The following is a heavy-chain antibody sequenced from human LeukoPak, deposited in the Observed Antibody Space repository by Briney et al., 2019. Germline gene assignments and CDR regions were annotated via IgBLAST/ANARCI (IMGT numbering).Heavy chain of an antibody. J-gene: IGHJ4*02. V-gene: IGHV4-30-4*01. CDR1: GGSISSGDNY. CDR2: IYYSGST. CDR3: ARARDTTLVT. D-gene: IGHD5-18*01. Sequence: PSQTLSLTCIVSGGSISSGDNYWSWIRQPPGKGLEWIGYIYYSGSTYYNPSLKSRVIISVDTSKNQISLKLGSVTAADTAVYYCARARDTTLVTWGQGTLVTVSS.